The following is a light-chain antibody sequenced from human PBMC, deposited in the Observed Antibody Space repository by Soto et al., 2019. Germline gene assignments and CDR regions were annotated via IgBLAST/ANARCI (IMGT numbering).Light chain of an antibody. CDR1: SSDVGDYNF. Sequence: QSALTQPASVSGSPGQSITISCTGTSSDVGDYNFVSWYQQHPGKAPKLMIYEVSHRSSGVSNRFSGSKSGNTASLTISGLQADDEADYYCNSYTSSNTLYVLGTGTKVTVL. CDR2: EVS. J-gene: IGLJ1*01. CDR3: NSYTSSNTLYV. V-gene: IGLV2-14*01.